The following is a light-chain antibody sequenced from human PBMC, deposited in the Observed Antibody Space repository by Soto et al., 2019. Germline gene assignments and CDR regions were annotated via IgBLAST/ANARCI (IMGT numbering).Light chain of an antibody. CDR3: QQYFEWPPMT. CDR1: ETVAPN. J-gene: IGKJ1*01. V-gene: IGKV3-15*01. CDR2: GAS. Sequence: VMTQSPATLSVSPGERATLSCCASETVAPNLAWYQQKPGQAPRLLISGASTKAAGISDRFRGSGSGTALTLTISSLRSEDSAIYYCQQYFEWPPMTFGQGNKVEI.